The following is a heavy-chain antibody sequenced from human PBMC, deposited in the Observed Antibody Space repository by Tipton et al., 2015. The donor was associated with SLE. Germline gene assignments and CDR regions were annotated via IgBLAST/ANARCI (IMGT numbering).Heavy chain of an antibody. D-gene: IGHD1-26*01. V-gene: IGHV3-23*01. CDR1: GFTFSLYG. Sequence: SLRLSCATSGFTFSLYGMNWVRQAPGKGPEWISTIKDDGANTHYADSVKGRFTISRDNSKNTLFLQLNSLKVEDTAIYYCTRNTGTFDFWGQGTLVTVSS. CDR3: TRNTGTFDF. CDR2: IKDDGANT. J-gene: IGHJ4*02.